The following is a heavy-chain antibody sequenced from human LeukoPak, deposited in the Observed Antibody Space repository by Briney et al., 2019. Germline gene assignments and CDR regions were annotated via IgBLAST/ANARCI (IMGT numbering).Heavy chain of an antibody. CDR3: AGHRGYSGSPVDY. J-gene: IGHJ4*02. CDR2: IYYSGST. D-gene: IGHD5-18*01. Sequence: SETLSLACTVSGGSIRSYYWSWIRQPPGKGLEWIGYIYYSGSTNYNPSLKSRVTISVDTSKNQFSLKLSSVTAADTAVYYCAGHRGYSGSPVDYWGQGTLVTVSS. V-gene: IGHV4-59*08. CDR1: GGSIRSYY.